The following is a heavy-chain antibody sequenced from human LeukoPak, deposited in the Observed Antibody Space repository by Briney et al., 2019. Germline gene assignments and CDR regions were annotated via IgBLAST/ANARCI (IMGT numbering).Heavy chain of an antibody. Sequence: SETLSLTCSVSGGSISSSAYHWGWIRQPPGKGLEWIGYIHNSGITNYNPSLKSRVTISVDTSKNQFSLKLSSVTAADTAVYYCARDRYYYDSSGTRWFDPWGQGTLVTVSS. CDR1: GGSISSSAYH. D-gene: IGHD3-22*01. J-gene: IGHJ5*02. V-gene: IGHV4-61*08. CDR3: ARDRYYYDSSGTRWFDP. CDR2: IHNSGIT.